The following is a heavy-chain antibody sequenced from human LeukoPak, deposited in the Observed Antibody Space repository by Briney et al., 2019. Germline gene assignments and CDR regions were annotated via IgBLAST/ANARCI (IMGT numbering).Heavy chain of an antibody. Sequence: ASVKVSCKASGYTFTSYDINWVRQATGQGLEWMGWMNPDSGNTGYAQKFQGRVTMTRNTSISTAYMELSSLRSEDTAVYYCARGHLRWLQLMFGYWGQGTLVTVSS. D-gene: IGHD5-24*01. CDR2: MNPDSGNT. J-gene: IGHJ4*02. V-gene: IGHV1-8*01. CDR3: ARGHLRWLQLMFGY. CDR1: GYTFTSYD.